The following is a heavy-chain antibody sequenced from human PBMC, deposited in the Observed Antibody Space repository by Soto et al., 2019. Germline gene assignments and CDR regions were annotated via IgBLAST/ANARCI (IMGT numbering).Heavy chain of an antibody. D-gene: IGHD3-9*01. CDR3: AGFHFDILTGPGGTSS. J-gene: IGHJ4*02. V-gene: IGHV1-2*02. CDR2: VNPNSGGT. Sequence: ASVKVSCKASGHSFTNFYIHWVRQAPGQGLECVGWVNPNSGGTNYAQKFRGRVTMTSDTSINTAYMELSRLTSDDTAIYFCAGFHFDILTGPGGTSSWGQGTLVTVSS. CDR1: GHSFTNFY.